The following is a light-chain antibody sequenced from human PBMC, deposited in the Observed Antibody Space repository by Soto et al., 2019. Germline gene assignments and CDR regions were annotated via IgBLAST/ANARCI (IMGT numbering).Light chain of an antibody. Sequence: ALTQPASVSGSPGQSIAISCTGTSSDIGGYNYVSWFQQHPGRAPRVLISEVSNRPSGVSHRFSGSKAGITASLTISGLQAEDEADYYCSSFRSGGTFVFGTGTKATVL. J-gene: IGLJ1*01. CDR2: EVS. CDR1: SSDIGGYNY. CDR3: SSFRSGGTFV. V-gene: IGLV2-14*01.